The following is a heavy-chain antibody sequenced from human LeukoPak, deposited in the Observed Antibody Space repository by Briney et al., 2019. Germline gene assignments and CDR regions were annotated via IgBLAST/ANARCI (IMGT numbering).Heavy chain of an antibody. J-gene: IGHJ4*02. CDR2: IYHSGST. Sequence: PSETLSLTCAVSGYSISSGYYWGWIRQPPGKGLEWIGSIYHSGSTYYNPSLKSRVTISVDTSKNQFSLKLGSVTAADTAVYYCARRRTIGYFDYWGQGTLVTVSS. CDR3: ARRRTIGYFDY. D-gene: IGHD1-1*01. V-gene: IGHV4-38-2*01. CDR1: GYSISSGYY.